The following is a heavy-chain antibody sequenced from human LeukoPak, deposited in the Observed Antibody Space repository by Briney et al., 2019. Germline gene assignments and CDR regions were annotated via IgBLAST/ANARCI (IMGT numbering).Heavy chain of an antibody. D-gene: IGHD3-10*01. CDR2: ISISSVDS. V-gene: IGHV3-23*01. Sequence: QAGGSLRLSCAASGFTFVTYAMSWVRQAQGKGLEWVGGISISSVDSYYADSVKGRFSISRDDSKNTLYLQMDRLTDEDTAVYYCAKDRELLFAHCWFDLWGQGTLVTVSS. CDR1: GFTFVTYA. CDR3: AKDRELLFAHCWFDL. J-gene: IGHJ5*02.